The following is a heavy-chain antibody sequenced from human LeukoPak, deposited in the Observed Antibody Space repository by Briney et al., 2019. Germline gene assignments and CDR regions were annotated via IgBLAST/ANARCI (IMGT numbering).Heavy chain of an antibody. CDR1: GFIFSSYG. D-gene: IGHD3-22*01. V-gene: IGHV3-30*02. CDR2: IRYDETNK. CDR3: EGYYDSSGSALDY. J-gene: IGHJ4*02. Sequence: PGGSLRLSCAASGFIFSSYGMHWVRQAPGKGLEWVAFIRYDETNKYYADSVKGRFTSSRDNSKNTLYLQMNSLRAEDTAVYYCEGYYDSSGSALDYWGQGTLVTVSS.